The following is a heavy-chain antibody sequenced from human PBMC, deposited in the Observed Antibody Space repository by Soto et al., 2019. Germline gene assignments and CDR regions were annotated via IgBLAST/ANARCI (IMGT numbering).Heavy chain of an antibody. V-gene: IGHV3-23*01. Sequence: GGSLRLSCAASGFTFSSYAMSWVRQAPGKGLEWVSAISGSGGSTYYADSVKGRFTISRDNSKNTLYLQMNSLGAEDTAVYYCAKDSIRYFDSKYYFDYWGQGTLVTVSS. CDR2: ISGSGGST. J-gene: IGHJ4*02. CDR1: GFTFSSYA. CDR3: AKDSIRYFDSKYYFDY. D-gene: IGHD3-9*01.